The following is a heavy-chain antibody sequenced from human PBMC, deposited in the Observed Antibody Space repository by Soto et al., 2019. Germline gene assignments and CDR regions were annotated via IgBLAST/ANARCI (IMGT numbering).Heavy chain of an antibody. D-gene: IGHD3-3*01. CDR2: INPNSGGT. Sequence: GASVKVSCKASGYTFTSYAMHWVRQAPGQRLEWMGWINPNSGGTNYAQKFQGWVTMTRDTSISTAYMELSRLRSDDAAVYYCARVGSGRFLEWLLGDYGMDVWGQGTTVTVSS. J-gene: IGHJ6*02. CDR3: ARVGSGRFLEWLLGDYGMDV. CDR1: GYTFTSYA. V-gene: IGHV1-2*04.